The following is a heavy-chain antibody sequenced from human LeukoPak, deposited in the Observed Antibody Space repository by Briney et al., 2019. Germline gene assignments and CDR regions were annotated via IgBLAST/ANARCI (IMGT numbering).Heavy chain of an antibody. CDR2: ISADGEDK. D-gene: IGHD6-13*01. V-gene: IGHV3-33*07. CDR1: GFALQKFG. CDR3: ARDRCLGHLLGGNPQQVLGCWFDP. J-gene: IGHJ5*02. Sequence: PRGSPRLSCVASGFALQKFGINWGAQAPGKGPGWVAGISADGEDKKYGASVRGRFTIYRHDSRNTVNLQMNSLVAADTPTYCCARDRCLGHLLGGNPQQVLGCWFDPWGQGTRVTVSS.